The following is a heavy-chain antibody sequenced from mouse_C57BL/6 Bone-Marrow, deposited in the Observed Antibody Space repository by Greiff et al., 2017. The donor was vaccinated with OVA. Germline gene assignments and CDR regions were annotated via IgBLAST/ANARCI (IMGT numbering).Heavy chain of an antibody. CDR1: GYSFTDYN. V-gene: IGHV1-39*01. CDR3: ARDPSITTVVAKDWYFDV. Sequence: VQLKESGPELVKPGASVKISCKASGYSFTDYNMNWVKQSNGKSLEWIGVINPNYGTTSYNQKFKGKATLTVDQSSSTAYMQLNSLTSEDSAVYYCARDPSITTVVAKDWYFDVWGTGTTVTVSS. CDR2: INPNYGTT. D-gene: IGHD1-1*01. J-gene: IGHJ1*03.